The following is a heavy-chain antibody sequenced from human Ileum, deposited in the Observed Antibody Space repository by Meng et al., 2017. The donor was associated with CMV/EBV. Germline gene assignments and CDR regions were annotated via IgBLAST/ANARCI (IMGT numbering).Heavy chain of an antibody. D-gene: IGHD1-7*01. CDR3: ARDRLYNWNYVGYFDY. CDR2: IYYSGST. CDR1: GGSISSSSYY. Sequence: SETLSLTCTVSGGSISSSSYYWGWIRQPPGKGLEWIGSIYYSGSTYYNPSLKSRVTISVDTSKNHFSLKLSSVTAADTAVYYCARDRLYNWNYVGYFDYWGQGALVTVSS. V-gene: IGHV4-39*07. J-gene: IGHJ4*02.